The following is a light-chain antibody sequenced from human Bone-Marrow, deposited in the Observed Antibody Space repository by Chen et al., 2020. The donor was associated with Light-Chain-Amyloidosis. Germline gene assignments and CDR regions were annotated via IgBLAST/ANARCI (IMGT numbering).Light chain of an antibody. CDR2: EVT. J-gene: IGLJ1*01. Sequence: QSALTQPPSASGSPGQSVTISCTGTSSDGGGYNYVSWYQQHPGKAPKLMIYEVTKRPSGVPDRFSGSKSGNTASLTVSGLQAEDEAEYYCSSYAGSNNFVFGTGTKVTVL. CDR3: SSYAGSNNFV. V-gene: IGLV2-8*01. CDR1: SSDGGGYNY.